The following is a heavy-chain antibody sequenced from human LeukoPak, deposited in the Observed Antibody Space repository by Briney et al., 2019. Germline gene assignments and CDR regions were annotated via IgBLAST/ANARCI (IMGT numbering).Heavy chain of an antibody. Sequence: GGSLRLSCAASGFTVSTNQMNWVRQAPGKGLEWVSYISGSSSTIYYADSVKGRFTISRDNAKNSLYLQMNSLRAEDTAVYYCARQRAGFTVTTSDYWGRGTLVTVSS. J-gene: IGHJ4*02. CDR3: ARQRAGFTVTTSDY. V-gene: IGHV3-48*01. D-gene: IGHD4-17*01. CDR2: ISGSSSTI. CDR1: GFTVSTNQ.